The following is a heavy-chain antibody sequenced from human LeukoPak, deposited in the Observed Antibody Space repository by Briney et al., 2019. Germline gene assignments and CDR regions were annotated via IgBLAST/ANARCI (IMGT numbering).Heavy chain of an antibody. Sequence: GGSLRLSCAASGFTFSSYGMSWVRQAPGKGLEWVSAISGSGGSTYYADSVKGRFTISRDNSKNTLYLQMNSLRAEDTAVYYCAKEGVDIVVVPAAMGDAFDIWGQGTMVTVSS. CDR3: AKEGVDIVVVPAAMGDAFDI. V-gene: IGHV3-23*01. CDR2: ISGSGGST. D-gene: IGHD2-2*01. CDR1: GFTFSSYG. J-gene: IGHJ3*02.